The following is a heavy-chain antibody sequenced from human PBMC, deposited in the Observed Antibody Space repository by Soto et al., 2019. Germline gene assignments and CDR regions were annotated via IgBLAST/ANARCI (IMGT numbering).Heavy chain of an antibody. CDR3: AKDGLGSCTGGTCYGSDY. Sequence: EVQLLESGGNLVQPGGSLRLSCAASGFTFSSYVMSWVRQAPGKGLEWVSTISGSGASIYDADSVKGRFTISRDNSKNTVYLQMNSRIAEDTAVYYCAKDGLGSCTGGTCYGSDYWGQGTLVTVSS. CDR2: ISGSGASI. J-gene: IGHJ4*02. V-gene: IGHV3-23*01. D-gene: IGHD2-15*01. CDR1: GFTFSSYV.